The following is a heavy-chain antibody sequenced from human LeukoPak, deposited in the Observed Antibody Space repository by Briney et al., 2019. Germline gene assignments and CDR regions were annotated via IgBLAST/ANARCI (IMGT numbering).Heavy chain of an antibody. CDR3: ASDGHCGGDCYYNWFDP. CDR2: IIPIFGTA. J-gene: IGHJ5*02. D-gene: IGHD2-21*01. Sequence: SVKVSCKASGGTFSSYAISWVRQAPGQALEWMGGIIPIFGTANYAQKFQGRVTITADESTSTAYMELSSLRSEDTAVYYCASDGHCGGDCYYNWFDPWGQGTLVTVSS. V-gene: IGHV1-69*13. CDR1: GGTFSSYA.